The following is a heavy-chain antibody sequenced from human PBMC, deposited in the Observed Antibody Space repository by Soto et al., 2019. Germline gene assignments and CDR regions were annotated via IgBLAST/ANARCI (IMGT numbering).Heavy chain of an antibody. CDR1: SGPSSSHN. J-gene: IGHJ6*02. CDR2: VYYTGGT. D-gene: IGHD1-26*01. CDR3: VRQGIDYLHGLVDV. V-gene: IGHV4-59*08. Sequence: QVHVQQSGPGLVKPSETLSLSCTVSSGPSSSHNWGWIRQPPGRGLEWIGYVYYTGGTSYNPSLTSPVTISADTSTNHISLTLSSVTAADTAVYYCVRQGIDYLHGLVDVWGQGTTVSVSS.